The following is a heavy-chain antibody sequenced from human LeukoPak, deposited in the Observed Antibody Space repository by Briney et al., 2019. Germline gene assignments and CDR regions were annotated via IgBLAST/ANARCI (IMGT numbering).Heavy chain of an antibody. D-gene: IGHD3-3*01. V-gene: IGHV1-69*13. Sequence: SVKVSCKASGGTFSSHAISWVRQAPGQGLEWMGGIIPIFGTANYAQKFQGRVTITADESTSTAYMELSSLRSEDTAVYYCASLPITIFGSYFDYWGQGTLVTVSS. CDR1: GGTFSSHA. CDR2: IIPIFGTA. CDR3: ASLPITIFGSYFDY. J-gene: IGHJ4*02.